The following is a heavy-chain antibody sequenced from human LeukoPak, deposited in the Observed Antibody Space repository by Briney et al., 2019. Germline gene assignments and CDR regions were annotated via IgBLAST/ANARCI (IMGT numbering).Heavy chain of an antibody. D-gene: IGHD3-10*01. Sequence: GGSLRLSCAASGFTFSSYSMNGVRQAPGKRLEWVSSISSSSSYIYYADSVKGRFTISRDNSKNTLYLQMNSRRAEDTAVYYCANHYYGSGSYSGFDYWGPGTLVTVSS. CDR1: GFTFSSYS. J-gene: IGHJ4*02. V-gene: IGHV3-21*04. CDR2: ISSSSSYI. CDR3: ANHYYGSGSYSGFDY.